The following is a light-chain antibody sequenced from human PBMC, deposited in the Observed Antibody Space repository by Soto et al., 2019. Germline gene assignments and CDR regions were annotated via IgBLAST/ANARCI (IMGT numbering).Light chain of an antibody. CDR2: DVT. CDR1: SSDVCGFNY. V-gene: IGLV2-14*03. CDR3: NSYTSSSTYV. J-gene: IGLJ1*01. Sequence: QSALTQPASVSGSPGQSITISCTGTSSDVCGFNYVSWYQQHPGKAPKLMIYDVTNRPSGVSYRFSGSKSGNTASLTISGLQAEDEADYYCNSYTSSSTYVFGTG.